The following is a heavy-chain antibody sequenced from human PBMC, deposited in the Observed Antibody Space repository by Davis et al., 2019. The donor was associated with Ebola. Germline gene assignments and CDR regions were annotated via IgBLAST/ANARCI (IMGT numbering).Heavy chain of an antibody. CDR3: ARNSSGFGHFDS. V-gene: IGHV4-39*07. D-gene: IGHD3-22*01. J-gene: IGHJ4*02. CDR2: LYFSGST. CDR1: GGSIADRAYY. Sequence: PSETLSLTCNVSGGSIADRAYYWGWIRQPPGQGLEWIARLYFSGSTYYNPSLKSRVTISVDTSKNQISLELTSVTAADTAVYYCARNSSGFGHFDSWGQGTQVTVSS.